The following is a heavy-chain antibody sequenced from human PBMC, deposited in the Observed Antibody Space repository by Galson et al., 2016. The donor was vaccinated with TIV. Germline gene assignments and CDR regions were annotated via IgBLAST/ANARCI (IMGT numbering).Heavy chain of an antibody. J-gene: IGHJ4*02. V-gene: IGHV3-7*03. CDR3: TRGSPFGAY. CDR1: GFTFSSYW. D-gene: IGHD1-26*01. Sequence: GSLRLSCAASGFTFSSYWMLWVRQAPGKGLEWVANINQDGTEKYHVDSVKGRFTISRDNAKNSVYLQMNSLRADDTAVYYCTRGSPFGAYWGQGTLVTVSS. CDR2: INQDGTEK.